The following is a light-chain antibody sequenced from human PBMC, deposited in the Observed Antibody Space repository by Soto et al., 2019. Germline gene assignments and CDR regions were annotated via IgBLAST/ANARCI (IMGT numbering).Light chain of an antibody. CDR3: QQYGLPPHS. J-gene: IGKJ2*01. Sequence: EIVLTQSPGTLSLSPGERATLSCRASQSVYNNYLAWYQQKPGQTPRLLVNGASNRATGIPDRFSGGGSGTDFTLTISILEPEDFAVYYCQQYGLPPHSFGQGTRLEIK. V-gene: IGKV3-20*01. CDR2: GAS. CDR1: QSVYNNY.